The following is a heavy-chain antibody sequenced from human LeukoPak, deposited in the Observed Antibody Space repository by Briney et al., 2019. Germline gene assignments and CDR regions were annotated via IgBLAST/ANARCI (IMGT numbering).Heavy chain of an antibody. Sequence: SETLSLTCTVSAYSISSGYYWGWIRQPPGKGLEWIGSIYHSGSTYYNPSLKSRVTISVDTSKNQFSLKLSSVTAADTAVYYCARALYYVDYWGQGTLVTVSS. D-gene: IGHD2-8*01. V-gene: IGHV4-38-2*02. CDR3: ARALYYVDY. CDR1: AYSISSGYY. J-gene: IGHJ4*02. CDR2: IYHSGST.